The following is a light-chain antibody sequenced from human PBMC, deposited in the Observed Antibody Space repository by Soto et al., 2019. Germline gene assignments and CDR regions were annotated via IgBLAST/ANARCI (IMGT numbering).Light chain of an antibody. J-gene: IGLJ7*01. Sequence: QSALTQPACVSGSPGQSITISCTGSSSDVGGYNYVSWYQQHPGKAPKLMIYDVSNRPSGVSNRFSGSKSGNTASLTISGLEAEDEAVFYCSSYTSTCTFVFGSGTQLTVL. CDR1: SSDVGGYNY. CDR2: DVS. CDR3: SSYTSTCTFV. V-gene: IGLV2-14*01.